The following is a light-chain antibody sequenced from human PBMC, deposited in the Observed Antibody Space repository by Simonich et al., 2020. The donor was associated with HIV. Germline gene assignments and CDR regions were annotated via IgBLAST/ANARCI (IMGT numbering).Light chain of an antibody. Sequence: SDELTQPPSVSVSPGQTASITCSGDQLGDKNVCWYQQKPGLSPVLVIYQDDLRPPGIPERFSGSNSGNTATLTIRGTQAMDEAAYYCQAWDRTIVLFGGGTKLTVL. V-gene: IGLV3-1*01. CDR2: QDD. J-gene: IGLJ2*01. CDR1: QLGDKN. CDR3: QAWDRTIVL.